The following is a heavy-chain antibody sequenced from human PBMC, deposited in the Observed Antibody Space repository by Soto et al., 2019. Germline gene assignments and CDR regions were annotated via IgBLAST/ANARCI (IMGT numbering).Heavy chain of an antibody. CDR2: ISSSGSTI. CDR1: GFTFSDYY. Sequence: QVQLVESGGGLVKPGGSLRLSCAASGFTFSDYYMSWIRQAPGKGLEWVSYISSSGSTIYYADSEKGRFTISRDNAKNSLYLQMNSLRAEDTAVDYCARDTRGYDFWSGYYEPYYYGMDVWGQGTTVTVSS. J-gene: IGHJ6*02. D-gene: IGHD3-3*01. CDR3: ARDTRGYDFWSGYYEPYYYGMDV. V-gene: IGHV3-11*01.